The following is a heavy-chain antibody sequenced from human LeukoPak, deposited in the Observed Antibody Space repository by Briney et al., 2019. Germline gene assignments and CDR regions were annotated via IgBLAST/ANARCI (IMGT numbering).Heavy chain of an antibody. CDR2: IYYSGST. CDR3: ARGVSTGRSFYGRYYGMDV. D-gene: IGHD2/OR15-2a*01. J-gene: IGHJ6*02. V-gene: IGHV4-59*01. CDR1: GGSISSYY. Sequence: SETLSLTCTVSGGSISSYYWSWIRQPPGKGLEWIGYIYYSGSTNYNPSLKSRVTISVDTSKNQFSLKLSSVTAADTAVYYCARGVSTGRSFYGRYYGMDVWGQGTTVTVSS.